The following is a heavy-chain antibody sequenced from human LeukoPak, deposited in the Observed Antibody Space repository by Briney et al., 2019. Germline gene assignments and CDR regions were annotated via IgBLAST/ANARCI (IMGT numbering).Heavy chain of an antibody. CDR3: ARVNGGRTYYYGMDV. CDR1: GYSISSGYY. J-gene: IGHJ6*02. Sequence: SETLSLTCTVSGYSISSGYYWGWIRQPPGKGLEWIGSIYHSGSTYYNPSLKSRVTISVDTSKNQLSLKLSSVTAADTAVYYCARVNGGRTYYYGMDVWGQGTTVTVSS. D-gene: IGHD4-23*01. CDR2: IYHSGST. V-gene: IGHV4-38-2*02.